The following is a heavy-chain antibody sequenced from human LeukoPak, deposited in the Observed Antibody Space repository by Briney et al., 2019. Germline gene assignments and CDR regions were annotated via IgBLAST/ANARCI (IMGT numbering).Heavy chain of an antibody. CDR2: IYYSGST. CDR1: GGSISSYH. D-gene: IGHD5-12*01. V-gene: IGHV4-59*08. Sequence: SETLSLTCTVSGGSISSYHWSWIRQPPGKGLEWIGYIYYSGSTNYNPSLKSRVTISVDTSKNQFSLKLSSVTAADTAVYYCARQRYSGYVRAFDIWGQGTMVTVSS. J-gene: IGHJ3*02. CDR3: ARQRYSGYVRAFDI.